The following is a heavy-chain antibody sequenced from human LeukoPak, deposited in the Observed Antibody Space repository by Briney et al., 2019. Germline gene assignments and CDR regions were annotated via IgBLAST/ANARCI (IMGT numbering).Heavy chain of an antibody. J-gene: IGHJ5*02. CDR1: GYTFTSYD. V-gene: IGHV1-8*01. CDR2: MNPNSGNT. CDR3: ARGLRGSYYVWFDP. D-gene: IGHD1-26*01. Sequence: GASVKVSCKASGYTFTSYDINWVRQATGQGLEWMGWMNPNSGNTGYAQKFQGRVTMTRNTSISTAYMELSSLRSEDTAAYYCARGLRGSYYVWFDPWGQGTLVTVSS.